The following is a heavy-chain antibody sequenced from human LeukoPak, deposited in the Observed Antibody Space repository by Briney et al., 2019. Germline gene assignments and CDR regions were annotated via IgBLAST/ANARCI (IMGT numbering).Heavy chain of an antibody. CDR3: ARAGSGWFGRENWFDP. CDR2: IKQDGREK. J-gene: IGHJ5*02. V-gene: IGHV3-7*01. CDR1: GFTFSSYW. D-gene: IGHD6-19*01. Sequence: GGSLRLSCAASGFTFSSYWMSWVRQAPGKGLEWVANIKQDGREKYYVDSVKGRFTISRDNAKNSLYLQMNSLRAEDTAVYYCARAGSGWFGRENWFDPWGQGTLVTVSS.